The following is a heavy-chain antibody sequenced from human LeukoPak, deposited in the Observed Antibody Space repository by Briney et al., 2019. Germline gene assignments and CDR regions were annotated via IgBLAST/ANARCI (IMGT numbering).Heavy chain of an antibody. V-gene: IGHV1-46*01. D-gene: IGHD6-13*01. CDR1: GYTFTSYY. Sequence: GASVKVSCKASGYTFTSYYMHWVRQAPGQGLEWMGIINPSGGSTSYAQKFQGRVTMTRDMSTRTVYMELSSLRSEDTAVYYCARVSSSWFHFDYWGQGTLVTVSS. J-gene: IGHJ4*02. CDR2: INPSGGST. CDR3: ARVSSSWFHFDY.